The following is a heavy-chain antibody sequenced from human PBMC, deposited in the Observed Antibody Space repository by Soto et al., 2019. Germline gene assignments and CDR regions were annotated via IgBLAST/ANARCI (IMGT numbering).Heavy chain of an antibody. V-gene: IGHV4-30-2*01. Sequence: SETLSLTCVVSGGSISSGGYSWSWIRQTPGKGLEWIGYIYHSGSTYYNPSLKSRVTISLDRSKNQFSLNLTSVTAADTAVYYCARAAAATGYYYGMDVWGQGTRVTVS. CDR3: ARAAAATGYYYGMDV. CDR1: GGSISSGGYS. CDR2: IYHSGST. J-gene: IGHJ6*02. D-gene: IGHD6-13*01.